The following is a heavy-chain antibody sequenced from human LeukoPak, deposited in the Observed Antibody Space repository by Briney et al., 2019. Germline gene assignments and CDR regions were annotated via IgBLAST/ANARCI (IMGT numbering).Heavy chain of an antibody. Sequence: GESLKISCKGSGYSFTSYWIGWVRQMPGKGLEWMGIIYPGDSDTRYSPSFQGQVTFSADKSISTAYLQWSSLKASDTAMYYCARQAAFGEASVYYYYYMDVWGKGTTVTVSS. CDR2: IYPGDSDT. J-gene: IGHJ6*03. V-gene: IGHV5-51*01. D-gene: IGHD3-10*01. CDR3: ARQAAFGEASVYYYYYMDV. CDR1: GYSFTSYW.